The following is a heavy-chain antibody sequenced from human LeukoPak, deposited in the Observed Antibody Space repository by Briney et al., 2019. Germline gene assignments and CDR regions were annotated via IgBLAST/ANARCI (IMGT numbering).Heavy chain of an antibody. CDR2: IYSGSDT. Sequence: GGSVRLSCGASGFTVSGNYLNWVRQAPGKGLEWVSIIYSGSDTYYADSVMGRFTISRDNSKNMLYLQMNSLRAEDTAVYYCARGNWNFDYWGQGTLVTVSS. J-gene: IGHJ4*02. CDR1: GFTVSGNY. D-gene: IGHD1-1*01. CDR3: ARGNWNFDY. V-gene: IGHV3-66*01.